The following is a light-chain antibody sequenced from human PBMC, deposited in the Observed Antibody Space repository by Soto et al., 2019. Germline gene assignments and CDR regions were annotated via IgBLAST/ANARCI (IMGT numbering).Light chain of an antibody. J-gene: IGLJ1*01. V-gene: IGLV2-14*01. CDR2: EVS. CDR3: ISDTGSSTSYV. Sequence: QSALTQPASVSGSPGQSITISCSGTSSDVGSYDHVAWYQQFPGKTPKLMIYEVSNRPSGVSSRFSGSKSGNTASLTISGLQAEDEADYYCISDTGSSTSYVFGSGTKLTVL. CDR1: SSDVGSYDH.